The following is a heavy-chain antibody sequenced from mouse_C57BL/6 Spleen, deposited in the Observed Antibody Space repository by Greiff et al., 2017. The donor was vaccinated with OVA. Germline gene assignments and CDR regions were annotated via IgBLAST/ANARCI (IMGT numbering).Heavy chain of an antibody. J-gene: IGHJ2*01. D-gene: IGHD2-1*01. CDR2: INPNNGGT. CDR3: ARALYGNFDY. CDR1: GYTFTDYN. V-gene: IGHV1-22*01. Sequence: DVQLQESGPELVKPGASVKMSCKASGYTFTDYNMHWVKQSHGKSLEWIGYINPNNGGTSSNQKFKGKATLTVNKSSSTAYMELRSLTSEDSAVYYCARALYGNFDYWGQGTTLTVSS.